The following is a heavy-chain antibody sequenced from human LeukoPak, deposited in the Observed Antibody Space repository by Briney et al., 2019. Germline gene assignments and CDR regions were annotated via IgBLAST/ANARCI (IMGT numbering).Heavy chain of an antibody. D-gene: IGHD5-18*01. CDR1: GGSISSGNYY. V-gene: IGHV4-39*07. CDR2: IFYSGNT. CDR3: VRDNTLMAFDY. J-gene: IGHJ4*02. Sequence: SETLSLTCTVSGGSISSGNYYWGWIRQPPGKGLEWIGSIFYSGNTYYNPSLKSRVTISVDTSKNQFSLKLTSVTAAATAVYYCVRDNTLMAFDYWGQGTLVTVSS.